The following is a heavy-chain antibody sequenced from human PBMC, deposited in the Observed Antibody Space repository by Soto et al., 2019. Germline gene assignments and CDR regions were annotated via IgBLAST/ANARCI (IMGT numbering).Heavy chain of an antibody. CDR2: ISSTGNTI. CDR3: AKMSSENYYDPVFS. J-gene: IGHJ4*02. D-gene: IGHD3-22*01. V-gene: IGHV3-11*01. Sequence: QVQLVESGGGLVQTSGSLRIACVASGFTFSDYYMSWVRQAPGKWLEWVSYISSTGNTIYYADSVKGRFTISRDNAKNSVYLQMNNLRAEDTALYFCAKMSSENYYDPVFSWGQGTLVTVSS. CDR1: GFTFSDYY.